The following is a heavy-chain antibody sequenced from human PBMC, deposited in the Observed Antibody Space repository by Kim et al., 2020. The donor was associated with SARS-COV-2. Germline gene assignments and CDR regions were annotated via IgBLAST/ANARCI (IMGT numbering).Heavy chain of an antibody. J-gene: IGHJ6*02. D-gene: IGHD6-13*01. V-gene: IGHV3-11*06. Sequence: KCRFTISRDNAKTSLYLQMNSLRAEDTAVYYCARTNYIAAAGIIHYGMDVWGQGTTVTVSS. CDR3: ARTNYIAAAGIIHYGMDV.